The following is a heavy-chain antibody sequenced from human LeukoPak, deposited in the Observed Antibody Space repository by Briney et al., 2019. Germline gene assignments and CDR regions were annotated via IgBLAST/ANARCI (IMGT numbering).Heavy chain of an antibody. V-gene: IGHV4-4*09. CDR2: IYTSGST. CDR1: GGSISGYY. CDR3: ARAYEYDFWSGRTLDF. D-gene: IGHD3-3*01. Sequence: WETLSLTCTVSGGSISGYYWSWIRQPPGKGLEWIGDIYTSGSTNYNPSLKSRVTISVDTSKNQFSLKLSSLTAADTAVYYCARAYEYDFWSGRTLDFWGQGTLVTVSS. J-gene: IGHJ4*02.